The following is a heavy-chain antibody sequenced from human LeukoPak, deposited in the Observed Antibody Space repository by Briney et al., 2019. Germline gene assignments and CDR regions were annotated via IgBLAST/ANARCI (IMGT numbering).Heavy chain of an antibody. Sequence: PGGSLRLSCAASGFTFSSYAMSWVRQAPGKGLEWVSAISGSGGSTYYADSVKGRFTISRDNSKNTLYLQMSSLRADDTAVYYCAKRLLGVVTATLDYWGQGTLVTVSS. V-gene: IGHV3-23*01. CDR2: ISGSGGST. J-gene: IGHJ4*02. D-gene: IGHD2-21*02. CDR1: GFTFSSYA. CDR3: AKRLLGVVTATLDY.